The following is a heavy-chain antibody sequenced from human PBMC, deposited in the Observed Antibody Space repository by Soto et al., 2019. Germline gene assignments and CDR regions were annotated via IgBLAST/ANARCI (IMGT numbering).Heavy chain of an antibody. D-gene: IGHD1-1*01. Sequence: SETLSLTCTVSGGSISSGDYYWSWIRQPPGKGLEWIGYIYYSGSTYYNPSLKSRVTISVDTSKNQFSLKLSSVTAADTAVYYCARVPERDNHDHYFDYWGQGTLVTSPQ. CDR2: IYYSGST. CDR1: GGSISSGDYY. V-gene: IGHV4-30-4*01. CDR3: ARVPERDNHDHYFDY. J-gene: IGHJ4*02.